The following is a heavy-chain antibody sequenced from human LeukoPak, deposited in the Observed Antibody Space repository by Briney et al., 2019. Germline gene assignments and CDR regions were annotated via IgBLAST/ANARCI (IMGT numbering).Heavy chain of an antibody. CDR2: LSGSGGNT. CDR1: GFTFSSYA. D-gene: IGHD2-2*01. Sequence: GGSLRLSCTASGFTFSSYAMSWVRQAPGKGLEWVSALSGSGGNTYYADSVRGRFTISRDNSKNTLYLQMNSLRAEDTAKYYCAKVASLCTSTSCVRGGFDYWGQGTLVTVSS. J-gene: IGHJ4*02. CDR3: AKVASLCTSTSCVRGGFDY. V-gene: IGHV3-23*01.